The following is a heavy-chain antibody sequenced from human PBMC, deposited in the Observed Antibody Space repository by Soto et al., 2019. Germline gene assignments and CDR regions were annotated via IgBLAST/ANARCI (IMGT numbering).Heavy chain of an antibody. CDR1: EFTFTSSA. Sequence: QMQLVQSGPEVKKPGTSVKVSCKAPEFTFTSSAMQWLRQARGQRPEWIGRIVVGSGNTNYAQKFQARVTITRDMYTNAACLALSRQRSADAAADYCAARPRGGVPAAKAYDYYYMDVWGKGTAVTLCS. V-gene: IGHV1-58*02. CDR3: AARPRGGVPAAKAYDYYYMDV. D-gene: IGHD2-2*01. J-gene: IGHJ6*03. CDR2: IVVGSGNT.